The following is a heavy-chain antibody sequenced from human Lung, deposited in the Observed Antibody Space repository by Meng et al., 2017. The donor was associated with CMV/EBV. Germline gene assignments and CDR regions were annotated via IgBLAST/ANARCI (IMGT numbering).Heavy chain of an antibody. V-gene: IGHV4-59*11. D-gene: IGHD1-26*01. CDR2: ISDSRKI. Sequence: GSLRLXXTVSGDSIGRRYWGWIRQPPGKGLEWVGDISDSRKINYNASLKNRVTISLDTSRNQFSLKLDSATTAGTAVYFCARADEFCGKYYCDKVAFDVWGQGTVVTVSS. CDR3: ARADEFCGKYYCDKVAFDV. J-gene: IGHJ3*01. CDR1: GDSIGRRY.